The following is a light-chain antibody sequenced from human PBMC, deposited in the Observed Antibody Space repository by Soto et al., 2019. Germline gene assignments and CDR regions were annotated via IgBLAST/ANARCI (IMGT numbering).Light chain of an antibody. CDR1: QSISASY. J-gene: IGKJ3*01. V-gene: IGKV3-20*01. Sequence: EVVLTQSPGTLSLSPGERATLFCRASQSISASYLAWYQQKPGQPPRLLMSAAANRATGVPYRFTGSGSETDFTLTISGVQPEDFAVYYCQQSGSIPSTFGPGTPVD. CDR3: QQSGSIPST. CDR2: AAA.